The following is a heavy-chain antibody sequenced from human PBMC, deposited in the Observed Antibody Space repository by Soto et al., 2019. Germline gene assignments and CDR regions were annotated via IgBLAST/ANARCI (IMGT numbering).Heavy chain of an antibody. Sequence: SETLSLTCTVSGGSISSSSYYWGWIRQPPGKGLEWIGSIYYSGSTYYNPSLKSRVTISVDTSKNQFSLKLSSVTAADTAIYYCARTLAGRLLFDFWGQGALVTISS. CDR2: IYYSGST. CDR1: GGSISSSSYY. CDR3: ARTLAGRLLFDF. V-gene: IGHV4-39*01. D-gene: IGHD4-17*01. J-gene: IGHJ4*02.